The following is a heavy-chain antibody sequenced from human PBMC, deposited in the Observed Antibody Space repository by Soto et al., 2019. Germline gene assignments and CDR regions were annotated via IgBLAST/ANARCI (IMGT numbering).Heavy chain of an antibody. Sequence: QVQLQESGPGLVKPSQTLSLTCTVSGGSISSGGYYWSWIRQHPGKGLGWIGSIHYSRSTYYNPSLKSRMTITVDTSKYQLSLKLSSVTAADRAVYFCARGVLHWGQGTLVTVSS. CDR1: GGSISSGGYY. J-gene: IGHJ4*02. CDR3: ARGVLH. CDR2: IHYSRST. D-gene: IGHD3-16*01. V-gene: IGHV4-31*03.